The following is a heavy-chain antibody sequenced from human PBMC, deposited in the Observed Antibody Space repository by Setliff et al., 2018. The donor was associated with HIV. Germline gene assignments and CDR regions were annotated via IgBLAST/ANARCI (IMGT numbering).Heavy chain of an antibody. V-gene: IGHV7-4-1*02. CDR3: ARAGAYYYDGSGYKIFTHFDS. CDR2: IDTNTGKP. Sequence: GASVKVSCKASGYSLNKYGMNWVRQAPGQGLEWMGWIDTNTGKPTYVQGTTGRFVFSLDTSVNATYLQITALKTEDTAVYYCARAGAYYYDGSGYKIFTHFDSWGQGTLVTVS. D-gene: IGHD3-22*01. CDR1: GYSLNKYG. J-gene: IGHJ4*02.